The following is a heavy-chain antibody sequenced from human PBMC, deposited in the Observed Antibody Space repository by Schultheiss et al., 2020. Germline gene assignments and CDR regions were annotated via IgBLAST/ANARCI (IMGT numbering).Heavy chain of an antibody. D-gene: IGHD6-19*01. J-gene: IGHJ4*02. CDR1: GGSISSSSYY. CDR3: ARLGGVAGSDYFDY. V-gene: IGHV4-39*01. Sequence: SETLSLTCTVSGGSISSSSYYWGWIRQPPGKGLEWIGSIYYSGSTYYNPSLKSRVTISVDTSKNQFSLKLSSVTAADTAFYYCARLGGVAGSDYFDYWGQGTLVTVSS. CDR2: IYYSGST.